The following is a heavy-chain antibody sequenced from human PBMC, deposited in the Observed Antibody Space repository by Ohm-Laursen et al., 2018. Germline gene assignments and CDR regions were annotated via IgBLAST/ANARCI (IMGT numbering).Heavy chain of an antibody. CDR1: GFIFSSYG. CDR2: ISKDGSNT. D-gene: IGHD3-10*02. Sequence: SLRLSCAASGFIFSSYGMHWVRQAPGKGLEWVAGISKDGSNTYYGHSVEGRFTITRDNTMNTLYLQMNSLRPEDTAVYYCAKDVRTRDGRDVWGQGTTVTVSS. J-gene: IGHJ6*02. V-gene: IGHV3-30*18. CDR3: AKDVRTRDGRDV.